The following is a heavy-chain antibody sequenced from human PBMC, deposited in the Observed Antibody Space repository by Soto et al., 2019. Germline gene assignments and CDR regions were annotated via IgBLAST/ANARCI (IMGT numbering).Heavy chain of an antibody. D-gene: IGHD1-7*01. CDR2: IYPGDSDT. CDR3: ARLTTGTTSYGMDV. J-gene: IGHJ6*02. CDR1: GYSFTNYW. Sequence: PGESLKISCKGSGYSFTNYWIGWVRQMPGKGLEYMGIIYPGDSDTRYSPSFQGQVTVSADKSINTAYLQWSSLKASDTAMYYCARLTTGTTSYGMDVRAQGTTVTVSS. V-gene: IGHV5-51*01.